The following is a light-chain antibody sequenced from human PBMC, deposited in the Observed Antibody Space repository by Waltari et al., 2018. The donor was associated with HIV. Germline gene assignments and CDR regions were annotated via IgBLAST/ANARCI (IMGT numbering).Light chain of an antibody. J-gene: IGLJ1*01. Sequence: QSALTQPRSVSGSPGQSVTISCTGTSSDVGGYNYVAWYQQHPGKAPKLMIYDVSKLPSGVPDRFSVSKSGNTASLTISCLQAEDEADYFCCSYVGSGYVFGTGPKVTVL. CDR2: DVS. CDR1: SSDVGGYNY. CDR3: CSYVGSGYV. V-gene: IGLV2-11*01.